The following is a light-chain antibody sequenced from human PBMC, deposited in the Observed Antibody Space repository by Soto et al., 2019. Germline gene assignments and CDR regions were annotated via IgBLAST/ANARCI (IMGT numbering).Light chain of an antibody. V-gene: IGKV3-20*01. J-gene: IGKJ4*01. CDR2: GAS. CDR3: QQYGSSPLT. Sequence: EIGLTQSPGTLSLSPGQRATLSCRASQSVSSSYLAGYQQKPGQAPRLLIYGASSRATGIPDRLSGSGSGTDFTLTISRLEPEDFAVYYCQQYGSSPLTCGGGTKVEIK. CDR1: QSVSSSY.